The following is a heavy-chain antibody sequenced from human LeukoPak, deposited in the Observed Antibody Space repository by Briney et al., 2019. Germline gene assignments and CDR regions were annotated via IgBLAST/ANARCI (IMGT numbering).Heavy chain of an antibody. D-gene: IGHD5-12*01. CDR2: ISGSSTI. CDR1: GFTFSSYS. Sequence: GGSLRLSCAASGFTFSSYSMNWVRQAPGKGLEWVSYISGSSTIYYADSVKGRFTISRDNAKNSLYLQMNSLRAEDTAVYYCARDHTRGYEEPDGCDYWGQGTLVTVSS. J-gene: IGHJ4*02. V-gene: IGHV3-48*01. CDR3: ARDHTRGYEEPDGCDY.